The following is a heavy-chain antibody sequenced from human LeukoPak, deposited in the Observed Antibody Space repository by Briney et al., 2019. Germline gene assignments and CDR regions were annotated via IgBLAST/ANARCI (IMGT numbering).Heavy chain of an antibody. Sequence: SETLSLTCAVSGGSISSYYWTWIRQPPGKGLEWIGYISYSGSTNYNPSLKSRVTISVDMSKNQFSLKLSSVTTADTAVYYCARSFGRWFGYNYYHYMDVWGKGTTVTVSS. J-gene: IGHJ6*03. CDR3: ARSFGRWFGYNYYHYMDV. CDR2: ISYSGST. V-gene: IGHV4-59*01. CDR1: GGSISSYY. D-gene: IGHD3-10*01.